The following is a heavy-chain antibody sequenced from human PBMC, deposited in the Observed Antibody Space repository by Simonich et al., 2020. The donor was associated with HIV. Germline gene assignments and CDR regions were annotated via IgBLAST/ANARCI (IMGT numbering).Heavy chain of an antibody. CDR1: GGSFIGYP. V-gene: IGHV4-34*01. CDR3: ARHDGLTGEWSFDY. Sequence: QVQLQQWGSGLLKPSVTLSLTCAVYGGSFIGYPRGRIRQPPWKGLRWFGESNHRGSTNYNPSPKSRVTISVDTVKNQFSRKLSSVTAADTAVYYCARHDGLTGEWSFDYWGQGTLVTVSS. J-gene: IGHJ4*02. CDR2: SNHRGST. D-gene: IGHD7-27*01.